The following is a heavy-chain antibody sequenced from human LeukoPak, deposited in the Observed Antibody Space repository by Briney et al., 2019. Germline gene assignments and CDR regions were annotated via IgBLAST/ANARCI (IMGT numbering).Heavy chain of an antibody. Sequence: GGSLRLSCAASGFTLSSYGMHWVRQAPGKGLEWVAFIRYDGSNKYYADSVKGRFTISRDNAKNSLYLQMNSLRAEDTALYYCARDATYCAGGSCSRFDPWGQGTLVTVSS. V-gene: IGHV3-30*02. CDR2: IRYDGSNK. D-gene: IGHD2-15*01. CDR3: ARDATYCAGGSCSRFDP. CDR1: GFTLSSYG. J-gene: IGHJ5*02.